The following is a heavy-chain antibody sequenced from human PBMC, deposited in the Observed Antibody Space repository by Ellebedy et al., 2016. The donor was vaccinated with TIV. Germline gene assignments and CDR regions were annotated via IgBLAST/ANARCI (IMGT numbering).Heavy chain of an antibody. CDR3: VRNGGSLDY. CDR1: GFTFSNHW. D-gene: IGHD1-26*01. Sequence: GESLKISXAASGFTFSNHWMSWVRQAPGKGLEWVANINLDGSEGKYVDSVKGRSTISRDNAQNSLFLQMNSLRAEDTAVYYCVRNGGSLDYWGQGSLVTVSS. J-gene: IGHJ4*02. CDR2: INLDGSEG. V-gene: IGHV3-7*01.